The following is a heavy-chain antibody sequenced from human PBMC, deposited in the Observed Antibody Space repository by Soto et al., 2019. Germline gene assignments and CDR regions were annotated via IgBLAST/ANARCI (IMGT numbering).Heavy chain of an antibody. V-gene: IGHV2-5*02. CDR1: GFSLSTSGVG. D-gene: IGHD6-25*01. CDR3: VHRTGRIAAPDTRGFDY. J-gene: IGHJ4*02. CDR2: IHWDDDK. Sequence: QITLKESGPTLVNPGQTLTLTCTFSGFSLSTSGVGVGWVRQPPGKALEWLALIHWDDDKRYNPPLQNKLLITKDTSRSQVVLTMTNVDPVDTATYDCVHRTGRIAAPDTRGFDYWGQGTLVTVSS.